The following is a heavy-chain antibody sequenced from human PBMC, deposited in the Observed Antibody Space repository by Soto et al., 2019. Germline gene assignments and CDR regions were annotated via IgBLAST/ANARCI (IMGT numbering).Heavy chain of an antibody. D-gene: IGHD3-10*01. Sequence: ASVKVSCKASGYTFTEYYIHWVRQAPVQWPEWMGCVNPNGGDTNYAQKFRGRVTMTTDTSIVTAYMELSRLRSDDTATYYCVRDSDRWTYGLGSWLEWGQGTPVTVSS. CDR3: VRDSDRWTYGLGSWLE. V-gene: IGHV1-2*02. J-gene: IGHJ4*02. CDR1: GYTFTEYY. CDR2: VNPNGGDT.